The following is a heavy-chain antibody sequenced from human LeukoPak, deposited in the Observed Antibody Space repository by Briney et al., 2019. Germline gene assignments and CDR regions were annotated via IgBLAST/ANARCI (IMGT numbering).Heavy chain of an antibody. CDR3: ARTGPIFGVVPMGNWFDP. CDR2: IYTSGST. Sequence: PSQTLSLTCTVSGGSISSGSYYWSWIRQPAGKGLEWIGRIYTSGSTNYNPSLKSRVTISVDTSKNQFSLKLSSVTAADTAVYYCARTGPIFGVVPMGNWFDPWGQGTLVTVSS. CDR1: GGSISSGSYY. V-gene: IGHV4-61*02. J-gene: IGHJ5*02. D-gene: IGHD3-3*02.